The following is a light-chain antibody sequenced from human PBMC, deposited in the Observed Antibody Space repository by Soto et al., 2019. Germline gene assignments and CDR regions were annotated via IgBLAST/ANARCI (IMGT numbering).Light chain of an antibody. CDR3: SSYTPSSPV. CDR2: DVD. Sequence: QSALTQPASVSGSPGPSITISCTGSSSDVGGYNYVSWYQQRPGKAPKLMIYDVDNRPSGVSNRFSGSKSGNTASLTISGLQAEDEADYYCSSYTPSSPVFGGGTKLTVL. J-gene: IGLJ3*02. V-gene: IGLV2-14*01. CDR1: SSDVGGYNY.